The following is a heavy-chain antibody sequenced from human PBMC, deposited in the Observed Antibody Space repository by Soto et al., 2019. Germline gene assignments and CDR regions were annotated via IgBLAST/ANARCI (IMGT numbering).Heavy chain of an antibody. V-gene: IGHV3-7*03. J-gene: IGHJ4*02. CDR3: ARVRAIVYEIDY. D-gene: IGHD2-15*01. CDR2: IKRDGSEK. Sequence: EVQLVESGGGLVQPGGSLRLSCIASGFMFGSYWMTWVRHVPGKGLQWVANIKRDGSEKYYVDFVKGRFTISRDNADNSVFLDMITLRLDDTATYCCARVRAIVYEIDYWGQGALVTVSS. CDR1: GFMFGSYW.